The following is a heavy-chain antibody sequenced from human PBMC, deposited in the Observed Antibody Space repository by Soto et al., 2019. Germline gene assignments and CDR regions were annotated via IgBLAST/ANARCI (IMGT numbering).Heavy chain of an antibody. CDR2: MSGSVGST. V-gene: IGHV3-23*01. J-gene: IGHJ4*02. CDR3: IKLYSYVSVGYLE. D-gene: IGHD3-10*01. Sequence: EVQLLESGGGLVQPGGSLRLSCAASGFTFSTYAMSWVRQAPGKGLEWVSGMSGSVGSTYYADSVKGRFTISRDNSKDRHDGQMYSLRAGDTIVDYCIKLYSYVSVGYLEWCQGTLVTVSS. CDR1: GFTFSTYA.